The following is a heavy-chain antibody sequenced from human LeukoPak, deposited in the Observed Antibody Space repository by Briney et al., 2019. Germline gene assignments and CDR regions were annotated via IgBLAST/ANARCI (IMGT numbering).Heavy chain of an antibody. CDR2: IYYSGST. CDR3: ARQKVATGYYFDY. D-gene: IGHD5-12*01. Sequence: PSETLSLTCTVSVCFISSSSYCWGWIRQPPGKGLEWIGSIYYSGSTYYNPSLKSRVTISVDTSKNQFSLKLRSVTAADTAVYYCARQKVATGYYFDYWGQGTLVTVSS. CDR1: VCFISSSSYC. J-gene: IGHJ4*02. V-gene: IGHV4-39*01.